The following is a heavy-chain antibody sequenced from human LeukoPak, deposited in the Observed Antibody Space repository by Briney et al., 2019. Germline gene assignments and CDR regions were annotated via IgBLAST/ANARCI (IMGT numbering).Heavy chain of an antibody. CDR2: IKQDGSVR. V-gene: IGHV3-7*01. Sequence: GGSLRLSCAASGFTFNSYWMSWVRQAPGKGLEWVANIKQDGSVRYYVDSVKGRFTISRDNAENALYLQMNGLRAEDTAVYYCARSITAAGSYWGQGTLVTVSS. J-gene: IGHJ4*02. D-gene: IGHD6-13*01. CDR3: ARSITAAGSY. CDR1: GFTFNSYW.